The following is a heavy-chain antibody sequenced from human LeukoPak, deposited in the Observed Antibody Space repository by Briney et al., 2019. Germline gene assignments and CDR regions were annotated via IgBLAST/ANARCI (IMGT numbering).Heavy chain of an antibody. J-gene: IGHJ4*02. V-gene: IGHV3-66*01. Sequence: GGSLRLSCAASGFTFSNSAMSWVRQAPGKGLEWVSVIYSGGGTNYADSVKGRFTISRDNSKNTLYLQMNSLRAEDTAVYYCAKLGEGGYSYDYLPYYFDYWGQGTLVTVSS. CDR1: GFTFSNSA. D-gene: IGHD5-18*01. CDR2: IYSGGGT. CDR3: AKLGEGGYSYDYLPYYFDY.